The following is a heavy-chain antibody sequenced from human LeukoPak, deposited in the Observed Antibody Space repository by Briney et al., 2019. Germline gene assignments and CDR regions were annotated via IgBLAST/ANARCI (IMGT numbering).Heavy chain of an antibody. CDR3: ARESGYSGSYPDAFDI. J-gene: IGHJ3*02. Sequence: PSETLSLTCTVSGGSISSYYWSWIRQPPGKGLEWIGYIYYSGSTNYNPSLKSRVTISVDTSKNQFSLKLSSVTAADTAVYYCARESGYSGSYPDAFDIWGQGTMVTVSS. CDR1: GGSISSYY. D-gene: IGHD1-26*01. CDR2: IYYSGST. V-gene: IGHV4-59*12.